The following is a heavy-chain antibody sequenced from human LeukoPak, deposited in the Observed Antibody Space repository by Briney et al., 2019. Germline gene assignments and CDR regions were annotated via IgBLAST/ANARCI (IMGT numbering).Heavy chain of an antibody. Sequence: ASVKVSCKASGYTFTSYGISWVRQAPGQGLEWMGWISAYNGNTNYAQKLQGRVTMTTDTSTSTAYMELRSLRSDDTAVYYCARVRKGMATNRVYYYYYMDVWGKGTTVTISS. V-gene: IGHV1-18*01. D-gene: IGHD5-24*01. CDR2: ISAYNGNT. J-gene: IGHJ6*03. CDR3: ARVRKGMATNRVYYYYYMDV. CDR1: GYTFTSYG.